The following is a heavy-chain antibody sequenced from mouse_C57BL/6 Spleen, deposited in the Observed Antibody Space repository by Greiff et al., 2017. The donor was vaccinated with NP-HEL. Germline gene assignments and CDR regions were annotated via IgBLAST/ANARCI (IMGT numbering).Heavy chain of an antibody. D-gene: IGHD2-4*01. CDR2: IRYDGSN. J-gene: IGHJ4*01. V-gene: IGHV3-6*01. Sequence: EVQRVESGPGLVKPSQSLSLTCSVTGYSIPSGYYWHWIRQFPGNKLEWMGYIRYDGSNNYNPSLKNRISITRDTSKNQFFLKLNSVTTEDTATEYCARYDYDDYAMDDWGQGTSVTVSS. CDR3: ARYDYDDYAMDD. CDR1: GYSIPSGYY.